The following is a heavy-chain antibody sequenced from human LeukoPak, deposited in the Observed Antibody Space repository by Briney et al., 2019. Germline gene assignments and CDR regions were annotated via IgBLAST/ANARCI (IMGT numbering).Heavy chain of an antibody. CDR1: GFTVSSNY. Sequence: GGSLRLSCAASGFTVSSNYMNWVRQAPGKGLEWVSCISSGSTTIYYADSVKGRFTISRDNAKNSLYLQMNSLRAEDSAVYYCARSRDYGDYWGQGTLVTVSS. CDR2: ISSGSTTI. CDR3: ARSRDYGDY. V-gene: IGHV3-48*04. J-gene: IGHJ4*02. D-gene: IGHD2-2*01.